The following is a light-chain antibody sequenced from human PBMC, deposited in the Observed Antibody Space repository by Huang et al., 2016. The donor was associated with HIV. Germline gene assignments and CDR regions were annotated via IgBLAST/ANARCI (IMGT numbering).Light chain of an antibody. J-gene: IGKJ4*01. CDR3: QESDTWHRLT. Sequence: IVLTQTPASLSLSAGERDTLSCRASQSVSHYLAWYQHKPGQPPRLLIYGASRRATDIPARFNGSGSGTDFTLTISSLEAEDSALYYCQESDTWHRLTLGGGTKVEIK. CDR2: GAS. V-gene: IGKV3-11*01. CDR1: QSVSHY.